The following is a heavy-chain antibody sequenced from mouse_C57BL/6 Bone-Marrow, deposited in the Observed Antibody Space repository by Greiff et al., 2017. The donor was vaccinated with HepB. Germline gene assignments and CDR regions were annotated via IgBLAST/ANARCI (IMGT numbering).Heavy chain of an antibody. CDR1: GFTFSDYY. J-gene: IGHJ2*01. CDR2: ISNGGGST. Sequence: DVKLVESGGGLVQPGGSLKLSCAASGFTFSDYYMYWVRQTPEKRLEWVAYISNGGGSTYYPDTVKGRFTISRDNAKNTLYLQMSRLKSEDTAMYYCARNGGYYFDYWGQGTTLTVSS. V-gene: IGHV5-12*01. CDR3: ARNGGYYFDY.